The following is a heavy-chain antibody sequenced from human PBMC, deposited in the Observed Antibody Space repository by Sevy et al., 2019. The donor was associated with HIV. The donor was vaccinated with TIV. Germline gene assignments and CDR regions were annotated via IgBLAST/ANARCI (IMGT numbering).Heavy chain of an antibody. CDR3: ARELWYGELGGWFDP. J-gene: IGHJ5*02. D-gene: IGHD3-10*01. CDR2: SGKKSNIYTT. CDR1: GFSFSDYN. V-gene: IGHV3-72*01. Sequence: GGSLRLSCEASGFSFSDYNMDWVRQAPGRGLEWLGRSGKKSNIYTTQYAASVKGRFSISRDDLKNSLSLQMNSLNTEDTAVYYCARELWYGELGGWFDPWGQGTLVTVSS.